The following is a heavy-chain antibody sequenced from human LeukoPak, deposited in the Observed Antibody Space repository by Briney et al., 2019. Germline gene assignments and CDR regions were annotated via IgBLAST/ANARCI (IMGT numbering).Heavy chain of an antibody. CDR2: INYSGGT. CDR3: ARGAGHSSGWDPFDY. J-gene: IGHJ4*02. D-gene: IGHD6-19*01. V-gene: IGHV4-59*01. Sequence: PSETLSLTCAVYGGSFSGYYWSWIRQPPGKGLEWIGYINYSGGTNYNPSLKSRVTISVDTSKNQFSLKLSSVTAADTAVYCCARGAGHSSGWDPFDYWGQGTLVTVSS. CDR1: GGSFSGYY.